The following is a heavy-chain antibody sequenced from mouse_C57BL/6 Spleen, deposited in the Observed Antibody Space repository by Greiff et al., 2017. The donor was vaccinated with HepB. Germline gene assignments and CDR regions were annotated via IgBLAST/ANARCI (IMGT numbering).Heavy chain of an antibody. CDR1: GFNIKDDY. V-gene: IGHV14-4*01. J-gene: IGHJ2*01. CDR2: IDPENGDT. D-gene: IGHD2-4*01. Sequence: EVQLQQSGAELVRPGASVKLSCTASGFNIKDDYMHWVKQRPEQGLEWIGWIDPENGDTEYASKFQGKATITADTSSNTAYLQLSSLTSEDTAVYYCTTYDYVYWGQGTTLTVSS. CDR3: TTYDYVY.